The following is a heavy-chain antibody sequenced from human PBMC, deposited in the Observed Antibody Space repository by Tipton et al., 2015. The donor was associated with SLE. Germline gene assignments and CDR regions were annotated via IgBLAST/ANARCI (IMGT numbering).Heavy chain of an antibody. CDR2: INQDGSEK. V-gene: IGHV3-7*04. D-gene: IGHD5-24*01. Sequence: GSLRLSCAASEFTFSRYWMSWVRQAPGKGLEWVANINQDGSEKNYVDSVRGRFTISRDNANNSLYLQMNSLRDEDTAVYYCARGDANSGDYWGQGTLANVPS. CDR3: ARGDANSGDY. J-gene: IGHJ4*02. CDR1: EFTFSRYW.